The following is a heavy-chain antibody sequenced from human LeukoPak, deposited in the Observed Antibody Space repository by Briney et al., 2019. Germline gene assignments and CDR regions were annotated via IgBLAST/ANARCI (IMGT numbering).Heavy chain of an antibody. CDR1: GYSFTIYW. V-gene: IGHV5-51*01. CDR3: ASTGYYGSGSYYDAFDI. D-gene: IGHD3-10*01. J-gene: IGHJ3*02. CDR2: IYPGDSDT. Sequence: GQSLKISCKGSGYSFTIYWIGWVRKMPGKGLEWMGIIYPGDSDTRYSPSFQGEVTISADKSISTAYRQWSSLKASDTAMYFCASTGYYGSGSYYDAFDIWGQGTMVTVSS.